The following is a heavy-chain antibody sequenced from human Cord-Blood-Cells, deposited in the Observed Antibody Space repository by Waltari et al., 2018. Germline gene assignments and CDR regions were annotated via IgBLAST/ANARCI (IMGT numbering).Heavy chain of an antibody. V-gene: IGHV4-59*01. CDR3: ARSVVPAAKIDY. CDR1: GGAISSSY. J-gene: IGHJ4*02. D-gene: IGHD2-2*01. CDR2: ISYRGST. Sequence: QVQLQESGPGLVKPSEPLSLTCTVSGGAISSSYWSWIWQPPGKGLDWIGYISYRGSTNYNPSLKSRVTISVDTSKNQFSLKLSSVTAADTAVYYCARSVVPAAKIDYWGQGTLVTVSS.